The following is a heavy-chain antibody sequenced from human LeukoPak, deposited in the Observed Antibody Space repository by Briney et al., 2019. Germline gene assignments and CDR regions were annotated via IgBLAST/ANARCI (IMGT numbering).Heavy chain of an antibody. CDR3: ARDRGDDNWFDP. D-gene: IGHD2-21*02. V-gene: IGHV4-31*03. CDR1: GGSISSGGYY. CDR2: IYYSGST. J-gene: IGHJ5*02. Sequence: SQTLSLTCTVSGGSISSGGYYWSWIRQHPGKGLEWIGYIYYSGSTYYNPSLESRVTISVDTSKNQFSLKLSSVTAADTAVYYCARDRGDDNWFDPWGQGTLVTVSS.